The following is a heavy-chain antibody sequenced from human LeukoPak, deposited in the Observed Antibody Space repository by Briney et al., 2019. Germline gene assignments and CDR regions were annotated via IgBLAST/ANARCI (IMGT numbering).Heavy chain of an antibody. V-gene: IGHV3-23*01. J-gene: IGHJ4*02. CDR2: ISGSGGST. CDR3: AKDMRFDWTPYYFDY. Sequence: GGSLRLSCAASGFTFSSYAMSWVRQAPGKGLEWVSAISGSGGSTYYADSVKGRFTISRDNSKNTLYLQMDSLRAEDTAVYYCAKDMRFDWTPYYFDYWGQGTLVTVSS. CDR1: GFTFSSYA. D-gene: IGHD3-9*01.